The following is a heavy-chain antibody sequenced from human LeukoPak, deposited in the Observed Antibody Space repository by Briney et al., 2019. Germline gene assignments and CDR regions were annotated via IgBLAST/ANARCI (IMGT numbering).Heavy chain of an antibody. Sequence: GGSLRLSCAASGFTFSSYSMNWVRQAPGKGLEWVSYISSSSRTIYYADSVKGRFTISRDNAKNSLYLQMNSLRAEDTAVYYCARDRRYSYGYNWFNPWGQGTLVTVSS. CDR2: ISSSSRTI. CDR3: ARDRRYSYGYNWFNP. V-gene: IGHV3-48*04. CDR1: GFTFSSYS. D-gene: IGHD5-18*01. J-gene: IGHJ5*02.